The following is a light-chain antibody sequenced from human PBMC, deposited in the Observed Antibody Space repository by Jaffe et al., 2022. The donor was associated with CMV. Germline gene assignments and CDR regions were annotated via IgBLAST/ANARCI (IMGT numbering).Light chain of an antibody. CDR1: QSLVHSDGNTY. J-gene: IGKJ2*01. CDR2: KVS. V-gene: IGKV2-30*02. Sequence: DVVMTQSPLSLPVTLGQPASISCRSSQSLVHSDGNTYLNWFQQRPGQSPRRLIYKVSNRDSGVPDRFSGSGSGTDFTLKISRVEAEDVGVYYCMQGTHWVMYTFGQGTKLEIK. CDR3: MQGTHWVMYT.